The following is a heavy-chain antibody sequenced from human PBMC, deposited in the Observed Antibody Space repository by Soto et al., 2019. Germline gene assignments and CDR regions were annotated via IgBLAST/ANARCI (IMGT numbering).Heavy chain of an antibody. CDR1: GGSISNYY. Sequence: SETLSLTCTVSGGSISNYYWSWIRQPPGKGLEWIGYIHYSGNTKYNPSLKSRVTISVDTSKNQFSLKLSSVTAADTAVYYCARPSGHYYYGMDVWGQGTTVTVSS. CDR2: IHYSGNT. V-gene: IGHV4-59*08. J-gene: IGHJ6*02. D-gene: IGHD5-12*01. CDR3: ARPSGHYYYGMDV.